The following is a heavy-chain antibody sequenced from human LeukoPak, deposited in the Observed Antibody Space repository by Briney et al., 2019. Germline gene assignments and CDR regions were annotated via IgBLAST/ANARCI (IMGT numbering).Heavy chain of an antibody. V-gene: IGHV3-30*18. Sequence: GGSLRLSCAASGFTFSSYGMHWVCQAPGKGLEWVAVISYDGSNKYYADSVKGRFTISRDNSKNTLYLQMNSLRAEDTAVYYCAKGGGSYGVYFDYWGQGTLVTVSS. J-gene: IGHJ4*02. CDR3: AKGGGSYGVYFDY. D-gene: IGHD1-26*01. CDR2: ISYDGSNK. CDR1: GFTFSSYG.